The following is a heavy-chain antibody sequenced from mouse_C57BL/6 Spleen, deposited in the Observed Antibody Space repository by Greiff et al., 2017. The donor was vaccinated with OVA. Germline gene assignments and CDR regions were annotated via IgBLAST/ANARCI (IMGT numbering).Heavy chain of an antibody. V-gene: IGHV1-69*01. J-gene: IGHJ4*01. CDR3: ARSGIYYYGSSYVRNAMDY. CDR2: IDPSDSYT. CDR1: GYTFTSYW. D-gene: IGHD1-1*01. Sequence: VKLQQPGAELVMPGASVKLSCKASGYTFTSYWMHWVKQRPGQGLEWIGEIDPSDSYTNYNQKFKGKSTLTVDKSSSTAYMQLSSLTSEDSAVYYCARSGIYYYGSSYVRNAMDYWGQGTSVTVSS.